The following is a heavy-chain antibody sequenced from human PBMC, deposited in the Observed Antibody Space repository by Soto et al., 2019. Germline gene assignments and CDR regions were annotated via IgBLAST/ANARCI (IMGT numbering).Heavy chain of an antibody. CDR2: ISSSSSTI. J-gene: IGHJ5*02. CDR3: ARVPANSPRNWFDP. V-gene: IGHV3-48*02. D-gene: IGHD1-1*01. CDR1: GFTFISYS. Sequence: PGGSLRLSCAASGFTFISYSMNWVRQAPGKGLEWVSYISSSSSTIYYADSVKGRFTISRDNAKNSLYLQMNSLRDEDTAVYYCARVPANSPRNWFDPWGQGTLVTVSS.